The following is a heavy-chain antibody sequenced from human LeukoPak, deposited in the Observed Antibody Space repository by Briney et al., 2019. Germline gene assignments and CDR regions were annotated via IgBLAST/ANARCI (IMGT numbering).Heavy chain of an antibody. J-gene: IGHJ3*02. CDR3: ARGVTIFGVVTPSDAFDI. CDR2: IYTSGST. V-gene: IGHV4-4*07. Sequence: SETLSLTCTVSGGSISSYYWSWIRQPAGKELEWIGRIYTSGSTNYNPSLKSRVTMSVDTSKNQFSQKLSSVTAADTAVYYCARGVTIFGVVTPSDAFDIWGQGTMVTVSS. D-gene: IGHD3-3*01. CDR1: GGSISSYY.